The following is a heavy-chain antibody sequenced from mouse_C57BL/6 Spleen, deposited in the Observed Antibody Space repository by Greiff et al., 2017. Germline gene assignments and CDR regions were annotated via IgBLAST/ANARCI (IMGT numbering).Heavy chain of an antibody. CDR3: ARATFITTAYYAMDY. CDR2: ISYDGSN. J-gene: IGHJ4*01. CDR1: GYSITSGYY. Sequence: VQLKQSGPGLVKPSQSLSLTCSVTGYSITSGYYWNWIRQFPGNKLEWMGYISYDGSNNYNPSLKNRISITRDTSKNQFFLKLNSVTTEDTATYYCARATFITTAYYAMDYWGQGTSVTVSS. D-gene: IGHD1-1*01. V-gene: IGHV3-6*01.